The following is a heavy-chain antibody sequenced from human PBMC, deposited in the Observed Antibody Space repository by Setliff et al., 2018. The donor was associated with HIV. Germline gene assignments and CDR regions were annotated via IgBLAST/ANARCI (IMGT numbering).Heavy chain of an antibody. Sequence: GGSLRLSCAASGSGFTFSSYSMNWVRQAPGKGLEWVSYISSTSSTIYYANSVKGRFTISRDDAKNSLYLQMNSLRAEDTAVYCRARDLYFYYYMDVWGKGTTVTVSS. CDR1: GSGFTFSSYS. D-gene: IGHD3-9*01. V-gene: IGHV3-48*01. J-gene: IGHJ6*03. CDR3: ARDLYFYYYMDV. CDR2: ISSTSSTI.